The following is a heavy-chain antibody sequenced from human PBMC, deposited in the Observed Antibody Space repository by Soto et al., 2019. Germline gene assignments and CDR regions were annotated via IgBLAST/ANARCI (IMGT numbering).Heavy chain of an antibody. D-gene: IGHD4-17*01. CDR2: IYYSGST. V-gene: IGHV4-31*03. CDR1: GGSISSGGYY. J-gene: IGHJ4*02. Sequence: SETLSLTCTVSGGSISSGGYYWSWIRQHPGKGLEWIGYIYYSGSTYYNPSLKSRVTISVDTSKNQFSLKLSSVTAADTAVYYCARATMTTVTYFDYWGQGTLVTVSS. CDR3: ARATMTTVTYFDY.